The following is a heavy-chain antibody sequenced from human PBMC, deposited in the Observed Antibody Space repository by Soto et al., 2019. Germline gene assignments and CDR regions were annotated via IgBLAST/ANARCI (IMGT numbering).Heavy chain of an antibody. CDR3: AKRATYYYDSSGYINWFDP. CDR2: ISGSGGST. J-gene: IGHJ5*02. V-gene: IGHV3-23*01. D-gene: IGHD3-22*01. Sequence: GGSLRLSCAASGFTFSSYAMSWVRQAPGKGLEWVSAISGSGGSTYYADSVKGRFTISRDNSKNTLYLQMNSLRAEDTAVYYCAKRATYYYDSSGYINWFDPWGQGTLVTVSS. CDR1: GFTFSSYA.